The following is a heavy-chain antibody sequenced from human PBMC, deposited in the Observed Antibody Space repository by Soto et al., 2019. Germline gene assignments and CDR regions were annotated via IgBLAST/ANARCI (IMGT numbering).Heavy chain of an antibody. CDR2: IYHTGSI. V-gene: IGHV4-4*02. D-gene: IGHD3-22*01. CDR3: AKQGGIYASSGSDY. CDR1: GGPISSSNW. Sequence: PSETLSLTCAVSGGPISSSNWWSWVRQPLGKGLEWIGEIYHTGSINYNPSLTSRLTISVDKSKNQFSLRLTSVTAADTAVYYCAKQGGIYASSGSDYWGQGILVTVSS. J-gene: IGHJ4*02.